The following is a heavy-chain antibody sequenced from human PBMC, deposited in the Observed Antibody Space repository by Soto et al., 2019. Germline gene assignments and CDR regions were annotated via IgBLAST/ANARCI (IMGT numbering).Heavy chain of an antibody. V-gene: IGHV3-11*01. CDR1: GFTFSDYY. Sequence: GGSLRLSCAASGFTFSDYYMSWIRQAPGKGLEWVSYISSSGSTIYYADSVKGRFTISRDNAKNSLYLQMNSLRAEDTAVYYCARGSLRFVEWIPDAFDIWGQGTMVTVSS. J-gene: IGHJ3*02. D-gene: IGHD3-3*01. CDR2: ISSSGSTI. CDR3: ARGSLRFVEWIPDAFDI.